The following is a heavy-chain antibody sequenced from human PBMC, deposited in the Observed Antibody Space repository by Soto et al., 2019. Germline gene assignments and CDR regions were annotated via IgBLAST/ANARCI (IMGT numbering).Heavy chain of an antibody. Sequence: PSLTLWLTCTVSLGSNARRNWSTWFWQPPGKGLEWIGEIYNSGSTNYNPSLKSRVTISVDKSKNQFSLKLSSVTAADTAVYYCARVAVAGTRFDYWGQGTLVTVS. CDR2: IYNSGST. CDR1: LGSNARRNW. V-gene: IGHV4-4*02. CDR3: ARVAVAGTRFDY. D-gene: IGHD6-19*01. J-gene: IGHJ4*02.